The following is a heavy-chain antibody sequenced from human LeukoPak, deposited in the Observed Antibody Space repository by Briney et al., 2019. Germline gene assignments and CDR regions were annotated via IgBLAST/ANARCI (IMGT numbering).Heavy chain of an antibody. D-gene: IGHD2/OR15-2a*01. CDR3: VSFYETY. J-gene: IGHJ4*02. Sequence: GRSLRLSCAASGNYWMYWVRQAPGKGLVWVSHINSDGSWTSYADSVKGRFTISKDNAKNTVYLQMNSLRAEDTAVYYCVSFYETYWGRGTLVTVSS. CDR1: GNYW. V-gene: IGHV3-74*01. CDR2: INSDGSWT.